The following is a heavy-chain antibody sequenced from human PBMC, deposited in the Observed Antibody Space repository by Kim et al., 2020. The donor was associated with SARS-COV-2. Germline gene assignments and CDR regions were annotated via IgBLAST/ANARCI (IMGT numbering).Heavy chain of an antibody. D-gene: IGHD1-1*01. V-gene: IGHV1-3*01. CDR1: GYTFTSYA. CDR2: INAGNGNT. Sequence: ASVKVSCKASGYTFTSYAMHWVRQVPGQRLEWMGWINAGNGNTKYSQKFQGRVTITRDTSASTAYMELSSLRSEDTAVYYCARGFDWNGPIGAFDIWGQGTMVTVSS. CDR3: ARGFDWNGPIGAFDI. J-gene: IGHJ3*02.